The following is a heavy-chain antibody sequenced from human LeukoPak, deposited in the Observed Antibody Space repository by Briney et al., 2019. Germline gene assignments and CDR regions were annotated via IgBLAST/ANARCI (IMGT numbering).Heavy chain of an antibody. J-gene: IGHJ6*02. D-gene: IGHD2-2*01. Sequence: SETLSLTCTVSGGSISSYYWSWIRQPPGKGLEWIGYIYYSGSTNYNPSLKSRVTISVDTSKSQFSLKLGSVTAADTAVYYCARWDGSTSLLGFYYYGMDVWGQGTTVIVSS. CDR2: IYYSGST. V-gene: IGHV4-59*01. CDR1: GGSISSYY. CDR3: ARWDGSTSLLGFYYYGMDV.